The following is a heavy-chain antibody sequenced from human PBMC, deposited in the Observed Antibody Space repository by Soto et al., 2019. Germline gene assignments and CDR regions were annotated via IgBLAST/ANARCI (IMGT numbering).Heavy chain of an antibody. CDR2: IYHAGSV. CDR1: GDSIGSGYY. V-gene: IGHV4-38-2*01. CDR3: ARTFDYYGMDV. J-gene: IGHJ6*02. Sequence: PSETLSLTCAVSGDSIGSGYYWAWIRQSPGKGLEWIGSIYHAGSVYYNPSLNGRVALSMDTSKNHFSLKLTSVTAADTAVYYCARTFDYYGMDVWGQGTTVTVSS.